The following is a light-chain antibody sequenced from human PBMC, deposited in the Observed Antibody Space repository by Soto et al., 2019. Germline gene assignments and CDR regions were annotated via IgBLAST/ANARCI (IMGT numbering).Light chain of an antibody. CDR1: QSLSSSY. CDR3: QQYGSSPIT. CDR2: GAS. J-gene: IGKJ5*01. Sequence: EIVLTQSPGTLSLSPGERATHSCRASQSLSSSYLARHQQKPGQAPRLLIYGASSRAPGIPDRFSGSGSGTDFTLTISRLEPEDFAVHYCQQYGSSPITFGQGTRLEIK. V-gene: IGKV3-20*01.